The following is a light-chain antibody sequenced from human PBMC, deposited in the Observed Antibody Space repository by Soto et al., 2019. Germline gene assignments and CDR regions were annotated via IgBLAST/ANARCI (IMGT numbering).Light chain of an antibody. J-gene: IGLJ2*01. Sequence: QSALTQPASVSGSPGQSITISCTGTSSDVGGYNYVSWYHQHPGKAPKLMIYXXXXXXXXXXXXXXXSKSGNTASLTISGLQAEDAADYYCSSYTSSSTLVVGGGTKLTVL. CDR2: XXX. CDR1: SSDVGGYNY. CDR3: SSYTSSSTLV. V-gene: IGLV2-14*01.